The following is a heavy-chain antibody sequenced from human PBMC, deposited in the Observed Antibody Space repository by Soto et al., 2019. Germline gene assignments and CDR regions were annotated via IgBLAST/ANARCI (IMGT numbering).Heavy chain of an antibody. D-gene: IGHD6-13*01. J-gene: IGHJ4*02. Sequence: LSLTCTVSGGSISSYYWSWIRQPAGKGMEWIGRIHTTDGTNYNPSLKSRVTMSIDTSNNQFSLKLSSLTAADTAVYYCARALSSAAGLYFDFWGQGTLVTVSS. CDR3: ARALSSAAGLYFDF. CDR1: GGSISSYY. V-gene: IGHV4-4*07. CDR2: IHTTDGT.